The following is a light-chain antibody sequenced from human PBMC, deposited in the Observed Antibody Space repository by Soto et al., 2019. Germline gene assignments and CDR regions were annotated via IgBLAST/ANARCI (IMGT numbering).Light chain of an antibody. CDR1: SSDVGRYNL. CDR2: EGS. CDR3: CSYAGGPWV. V-gene: IGLV2-23*01. Sequence: QSALTQPASVSGSPGQSITISCTGTSSDVGRYNLVSWYQHHPGKAPKLVIYEGSKRPSGVSDHFSASTSGNTASLTISGLQAEDEAAYYCCSYAGGPWVFGGGTKLTVL. J-gene: IGLJ3*02.